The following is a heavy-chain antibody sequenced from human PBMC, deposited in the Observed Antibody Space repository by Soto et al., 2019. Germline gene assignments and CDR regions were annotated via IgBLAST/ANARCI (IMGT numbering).Heavy chain of an antibody. J-gene: IGHJ5*02. CDR2: IYYSGNT. CDR3: ARARGGDSGDYASLFDR. D-gene: IGHD4-17*01. V-gene: IGHV4-59*08. CDR1: GGSISSYD. Sequence: SETLSLTCTVSGGSISSYDWSWIRQPPGKGLEWIGYIYYSGNTYYNPSLKSRVTISLDTSKNQFSLKVTSMTAADTAVYFCARARGGDSGDYASLFDRWGQGNLVTVS.